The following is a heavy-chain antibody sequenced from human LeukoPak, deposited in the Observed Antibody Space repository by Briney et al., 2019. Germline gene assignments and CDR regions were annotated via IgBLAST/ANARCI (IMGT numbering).Heavy chain of an antibody. Sequence: GGSLRLSCAASGFTVSSNYMSWVRQAPGKGLEWVSVIYSGGSTYYADSVKGRFTISRDNSKNTLYLQMNSLRAEDTAVYYCARDQRSDPGHRDGFDYWGQGTLVTVSS. D-gene: IGHD3-10*01. J-gene: IGHJ4*02. CDR2: IYSGGST. CDR1: GFTVSSNY. V-gene: IGHV3-66*02. CDR3: ARDQRSDPGHRDGFDY.